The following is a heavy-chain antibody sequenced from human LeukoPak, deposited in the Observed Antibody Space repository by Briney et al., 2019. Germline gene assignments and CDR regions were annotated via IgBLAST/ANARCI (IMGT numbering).Heavy chain of an antibody. CDR2: IYSGGST. CDR1: GFTVSSDY. Sequence: GGSLRLSCAASGFTVSSDYMSWVRQVPGKGLEWVSVIYSGGSTYYADSVKGRFTISRDNSKNTLYLQMNSLRAEDTAVYYCAGGGMRSYFDYWGQGTLVTVSS. V-gene: IGHV3-53*01. J-gene: IGHJ4*02. CDR3: AGGGMRSYFDY. D-gene: IGHD6-13*01.